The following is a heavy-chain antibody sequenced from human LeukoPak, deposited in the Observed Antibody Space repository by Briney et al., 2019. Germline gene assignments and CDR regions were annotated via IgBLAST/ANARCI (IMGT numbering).Heavy chain of an antibody. D-gene: IGHD3-10*01. CDR2: ISSSSSYI. Sequence: PGGSLRLSCAASGFTFSSYSMNWVRQAPGKGLEWVSSISSSSSYIYYADSVKGRFTISRDNAKNSLYLQMNSLRAGDTAVYYCTYGSGSYYNKRDDAFDIWGQGTMVTVSS. J-gene: IGHJ3*02. V-gene: IGHV3-21*01. CDR1: GFTFSSYS. CDR3: TYGSGSYYNKRDDAFDI.